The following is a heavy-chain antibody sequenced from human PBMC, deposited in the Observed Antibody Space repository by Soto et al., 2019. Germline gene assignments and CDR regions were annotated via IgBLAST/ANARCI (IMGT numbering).Heavy chain of an antibody. CDR3: ASTGIAVAGNANDAFDT. D-gene: IGHD6-19*01. CDR2: IYPGDSDT. J-gene: IGHJ3*02. CDR1: GYSFTSYW. V-gene: IGHV5-51*01. Sequence: PGESLQISCKGSGYSFTSYWIGWVRQMPGKGLEWMGIIYPGDSDTRYSPSFQGQVTISADKSISTAYLQWSSLKASDTAMYYCASTGIAVAGNANDAFDTCGQGTMVTVSS.